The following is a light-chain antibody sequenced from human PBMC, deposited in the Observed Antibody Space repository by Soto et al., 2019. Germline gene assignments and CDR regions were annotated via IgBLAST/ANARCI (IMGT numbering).Light chain of an antibody. Sequence: EIVMTQSPATLSVSPGERATLSCRASQSVSSSYLAWYQQKPGQAPRLLIYDASNRATGIPARFSGSGSGTEFTLTISSLQSEDFGVYYCQQRWHWPSNTFGQGTRLEIK. CDR2: DAS. CDR1: QSVSSSY. V-gene: IGKV3D-15*01. J-gene: IGKJ5*01. CDR3: QQRWHWPSNT.